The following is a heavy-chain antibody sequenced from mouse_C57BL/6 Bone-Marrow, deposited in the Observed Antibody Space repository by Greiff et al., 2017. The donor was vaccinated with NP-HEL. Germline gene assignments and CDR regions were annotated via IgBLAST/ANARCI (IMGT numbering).Heavy chain of an antibody. J-gene: IGHJ3*01. V-gene: IGHV1-54*01. D-gene: IGHD2-4*01. CDR1: GYAFTNYL. CDR3: ARGGIYYDYAWFAY. Sequence: VKLQESGAELVRPGTSVKVSCKASGYAFTNYLIAWVKQRPGQGLEWIGVINPGSGGTNYTEKFKGKATLTADTSSSTAYMQLSSLTSEDSAVYFDARGGIYYDYAWFAYWGQGTLVTVSA. CDR2: INPGSGGT.